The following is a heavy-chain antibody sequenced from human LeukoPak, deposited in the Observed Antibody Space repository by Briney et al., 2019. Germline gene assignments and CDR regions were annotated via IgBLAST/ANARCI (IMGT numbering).Heavy chain of an antibody. Sequence: GGSQRLFCAASGFTFSSYSMNWVRQAPGKGLEWVSSISSSSSYIYYADSVKGRFTISRDNAKNSLYLQMNSLRAEDTAVYYCARDVSGYRGLGYWGQGTLVTVSS. V-gene: IGHV3-21*01. CDR1: GFTFSSYS. D-gene: IGHD3-3*01. CDR2: ISSSSSYI. CDR3: ARDVSGYRGLGY. J-gene: IGHJ4*02.